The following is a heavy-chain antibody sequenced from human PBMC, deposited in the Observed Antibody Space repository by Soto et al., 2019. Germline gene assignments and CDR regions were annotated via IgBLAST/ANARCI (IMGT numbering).Heavy chain of an antibody. Sequence: EVQLLESGGGLVQPGGSLRLSCAASGFIYSTHAMSWVRQAPGKGLEWVSGISASGGSTYYADSVKGRCTISRDNSKNALYLQMNILRAEDTAVYYCAATGYTSGWFIDSWGQGTLVTVSS. CDR2: ISASGGST. CDR1: GFIYSTHA. CDR3: AATGYTSGWFIDS. V-gene: IGHV3-23*01. D-gene: IGHD6-13*01. J-gene: IGHJ4*02.